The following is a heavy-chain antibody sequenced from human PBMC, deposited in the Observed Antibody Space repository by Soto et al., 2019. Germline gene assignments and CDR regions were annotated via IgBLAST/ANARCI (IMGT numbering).Heavy chain of an antibody. CDR1: GGSISSSGYY. CDR2: IYYSGST. V-gene: IGHV4-31*03. J-gene: IGHJ4*02. Sequence: SEPLSLTCTVSGGSISSSGYYWSWIRQHPGKGLEWIGYIYYSGSTYYNPSLKSRVTISVDTSKNQFSLKLSSVTAADTAVYYCAARYGSGSYYNLFDYWGQGTLVTVSS. CDR3: AARYGSGSYYNLFDY. D-gene: IGHD3-10*01.